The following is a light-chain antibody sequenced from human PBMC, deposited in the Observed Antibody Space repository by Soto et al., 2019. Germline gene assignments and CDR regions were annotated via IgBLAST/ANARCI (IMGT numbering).Light chain of an antibody. J-gene: IGKJ1*01. Sequence: DIQMTQSPSTLSTSVGDRVTITCRASQSISDWLAWFQQKPGKAPKVLIYAASTLQSGVPSRFSGSGSGTDFTLTISCLQSEDFATYYCQQYYSYPQTFGQGTNVDIK. CDR3: QQYYSYPQT. V-gene: IGKV1-5*01. CDR2: AAS. CDR1: QSISDW.